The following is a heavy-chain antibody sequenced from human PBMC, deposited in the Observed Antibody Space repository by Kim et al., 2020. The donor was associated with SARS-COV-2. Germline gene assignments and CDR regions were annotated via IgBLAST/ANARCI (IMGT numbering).Heavy chain of an antibody. V-gene: IGHV3-48*02. J-gene: IGHJ6*02. D-gene: IGHD6-13*01. CDR3: ARGPLTYSSTFSPFRRNGMDV. Sequence: GGSLRLSCAASGFTFSSYSMNWVRQAPGKGLEWVSYISSSSSTIYYADSVKGRFTISRDNAKNSLYLQMNSLRDEDTAVYYCARGPLTYSSTFSPFRRNGMDVWGQGTTVTVSS. CDR2: ISSSSSTI. CDR1: GFTFSSYS.